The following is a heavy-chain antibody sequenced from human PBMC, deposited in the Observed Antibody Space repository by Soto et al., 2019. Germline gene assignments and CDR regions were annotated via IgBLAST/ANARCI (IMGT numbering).Heavy chain of an antibody. CDR3: AREHHYSGRSYGMDV. J-gene: IGHJ6*02. D-gene: IGHD1-26*01. V-gene: IGHV1-18*04. Sequence: QVHLEQSGTEVKKAGGTVTVSCKASGYTFTSYGVSWVRQAPGQGLEWMGWISTYSGDTKFAQKFQGRVTLTTDTSTSRVYMQLRSLTSDDTAVYYCAREHHYSGRSYGMDVWGQGTTVIASS. CDR1: GYTFTSYG. CDR2: ISTYSGDT.